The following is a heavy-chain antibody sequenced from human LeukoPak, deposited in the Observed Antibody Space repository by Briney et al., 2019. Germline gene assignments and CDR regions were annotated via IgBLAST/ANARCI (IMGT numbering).Heavy chain of an antibody. CDR1: GGSISTSNYY. CDR2: IFYSGST. D-gene: IGHD6-13*01. Sequence: SETLSLTCTVSGGSISTSNYYWGWIRQPPGKGLEWIGNIFYSGSTYYNPSLKSRVTVSLDTSKKQFSLKLSSVTATDTAVYYCARLTSSWYQDWYFDLWGRGTLVTVSS. CDR3: ARLTSSWYQDWYFDL. V-gene: IGHV4-39*07. J-gene: IGHJ2*01.